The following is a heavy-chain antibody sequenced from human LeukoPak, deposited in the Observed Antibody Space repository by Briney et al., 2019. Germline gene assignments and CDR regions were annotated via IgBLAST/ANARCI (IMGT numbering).Heavy chain of an antibody. V-gene: IGHV3-43D*04. Sequence: GGSLRCYCAASGFTIDDYARHWLRQAPGKGLEWVSLISWDGGSTYYADSVKGRFTISRDNSKNTVYLQMNSLRAEETALSDCARGLCSGGSYYSDGYYFDYWGQGTLVTVSS. D-gene: IGHD2-15*01. CDR3: ARGLCSGGSYYSDGYYFDY. CDR1: GFTIDDYA. J-gene: IGHJ4*02. CDR2: ISWDGGST.